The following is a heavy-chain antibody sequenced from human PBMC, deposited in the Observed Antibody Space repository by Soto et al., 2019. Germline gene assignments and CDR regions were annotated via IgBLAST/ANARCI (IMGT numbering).Heavy chain of an antibody. CDR3: AGSPDCSSTSCYTDSYYFDY. CDR1: GGTFSSYA. Sequence: ASVKVSCKASGGTFSSYAISWVRQAPGQGLEWMGGIIPIFGTANYAQKFQGRVTITADESTSTAYMELSSLRSEDTAVYYCAGSPDCSSTSCYTDSYYFDYWGQGTLVTVSS. J-gene: IGHJ4*02. V-gene: IGHV1-69*13. CDR2: IIPIFGTA. D-gene: IGHD2-2*01.